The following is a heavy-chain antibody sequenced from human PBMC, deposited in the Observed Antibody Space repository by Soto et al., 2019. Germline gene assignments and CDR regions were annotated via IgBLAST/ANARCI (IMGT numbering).Heavy chain of an antibody. Sequence: PGGSLRLSCTASGFNFGDYAINWVRQAPGKGLEWVGFIRRKAYGATTNCAASVKGRFTISRDDSKSIAYLQMNSLKTKDTAVYYCTRTAGSSLAVDYWGQGTLVTVSS. CDR2: IRRKAYGATT. V-gene: IGHV3-49*04. CDR1: GFNFGDYA. J-gene: IGHJ4*02. D-gene: IGHD3-16*02. CDR3: TRTAGSSLAVDY.